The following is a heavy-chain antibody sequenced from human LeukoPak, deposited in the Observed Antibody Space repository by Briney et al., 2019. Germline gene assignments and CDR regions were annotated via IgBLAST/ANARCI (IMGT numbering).Heavy chain of an antibody. V-gene: IGHV1-2*02. CDR2: INPNSGGT. D-gene: IGHD5-24*01. CDR1: GYTSTDYS. J-gene: IGHJ4*02. Sequence: ASVKVSCKASGYTSTDYSMHWVRQAPGQGLEWMGWINPNSGGTNYAQKFQGRVTVTRDTSISTAYMELSRLRSDDTAVYYCAGEDGYNYAYWGQGTLVTVSS. CDR3: AGEDGYNYAY.